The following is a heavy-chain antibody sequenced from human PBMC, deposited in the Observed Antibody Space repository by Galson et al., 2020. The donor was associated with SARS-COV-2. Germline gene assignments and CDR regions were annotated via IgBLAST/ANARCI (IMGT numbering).Heavy chain of an antibody. D-gene: IGHD3-10*01. Sequence: GGSLRLPCAASGFTFSDYYMSWIRQAPGKGLEWVSYISSTSYTNYADPVKGRFTLSRDNATNSLYLQMNSLRAEDTAVYYCARESTRGVVGLDYCGQGTLV. CDR3: ARESTRGVVGLDY. CDR2: ISSTSYT. J-gene: IGHJ4*02. V-gene: IGHV3-11*06. CDR1: GFTFSDYY.